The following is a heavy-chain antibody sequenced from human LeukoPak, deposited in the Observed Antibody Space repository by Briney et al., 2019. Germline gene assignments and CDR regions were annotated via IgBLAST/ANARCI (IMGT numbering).Heavy chain of an antibody. V-gene: IGHV3-73*01. D-gene: IGHD1-14*01. Sequence: GRSLRLSCAASGFTFSGSAMPWVRQASGKGLEWVGRIRSKANSYATAYAASVKGRFTISRDDSKNTAYLQMNSLKTEDTAVYYCTRLGGITGTPWGQGTLVTVSS. CDR2: IRSKANSYAT. CDR3: TRLGGITGTP. CDR1: GFTFSGSA. J-gene: IGHJ5*02.